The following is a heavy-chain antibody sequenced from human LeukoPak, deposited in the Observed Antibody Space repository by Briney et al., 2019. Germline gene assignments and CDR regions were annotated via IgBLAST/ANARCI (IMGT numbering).Heavy chain of an antibody. CDR3: AKDTSSRADY. V-gene: IGHV3-30*18. CDR1: GFTFSSYG. J-gene: IGHJ4*02. D-gene: IGHD3-16*01. CDR2: ISYDGSNK. Sequence: SLRLSWAAAGFTFSSYGMHWVRQAPGKGLEWVAVISYDGSNKYYADSVKGRFTISRDNSKNTLYLQMNSLRAEDTAVYYCAKDTSSRADYWGQGTLVTVSS.